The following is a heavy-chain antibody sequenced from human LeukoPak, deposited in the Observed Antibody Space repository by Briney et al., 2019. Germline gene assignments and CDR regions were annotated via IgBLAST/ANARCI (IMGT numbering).Heavy chain of an antibody. V-gene: IGHV4-34*01. Sequence: EPSETLSLTCAVYGGSFSGYYWSWIRQPPGKGLEWIGEINHSGSTNYNPSLKSRVTISVDTSKNQFSLKLSSVTAADTAVYYCAREKVAMVRGAPLGYWGQGTLVTVSS. D-gene: IGHD3-10*01. CDR1: GGSFSGYY. J-gene: IGHJ4*02. CDR2: INHSGST. CDR3: AREKVAMVRGAPLGY.